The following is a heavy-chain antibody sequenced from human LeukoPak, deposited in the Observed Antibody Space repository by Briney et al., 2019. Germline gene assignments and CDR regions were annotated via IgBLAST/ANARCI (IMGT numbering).Heavy chain of an antibody. CDR1: GYTFTCYY. CDR2: INPNCGGT. J-gene: IGHJ4*02. V-gene: IGHV1-2*02. CDR3: ASMIAVAVAFDE. D-gene: IGHD6-19*01. Sequence: ASVTVSCKASGYTFTCYYMHWVRQAPGQGLEWMGWINPNCGGTNYAQKFQGRVTITRDTSISRAYMELSRLRSGDTAVYYWASMIAVAVAFDEGGEGSLVTVSS.